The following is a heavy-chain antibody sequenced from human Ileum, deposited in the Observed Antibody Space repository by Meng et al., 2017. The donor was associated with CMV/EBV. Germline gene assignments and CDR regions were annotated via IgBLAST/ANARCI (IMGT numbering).Heavy chain of an antibody. V-gene: IGHV2-5*02. CDR2: IYWDDDT. J-gene: IGHJ4*02. Sequence: ITPKESGPTLVKPTQTLTLTCTFSGFSFSTSKAGVGWIRLPPGKALEWLALIYWDDDTRYNPSLKTRLTITKDTSKNQVILTMTKMDPADTATYFCVHRSYSGQDDYWGQGALVTVSS. D-gene: IGHD5-12*01. CDR3: VHRSYSGQDDY. CDR1: GFSFSTSKAG.